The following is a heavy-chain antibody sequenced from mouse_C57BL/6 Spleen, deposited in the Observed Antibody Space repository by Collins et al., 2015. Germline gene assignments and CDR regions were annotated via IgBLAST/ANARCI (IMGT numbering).Heavy chain of an antibody. D-gene: IGHD1-1*01. CDR1: GFNXKNAY. V-gene: IGHV14-3*01. J-gene: IGHJ1*03. Sequence: EVQLQQSVAELVRPGASVKLSRTASGFNXKNAYMHWVKQRPEQGLEWIGRIDPANGNNKYDPKFQGKATITADTSSNTAYLQLSSLTSEDTAIYYCARGDATVVPRYFDVWGTGTTVTVSS. CDR3: ARGDATVVPRYFDV. CDR2: IDPANGNN.